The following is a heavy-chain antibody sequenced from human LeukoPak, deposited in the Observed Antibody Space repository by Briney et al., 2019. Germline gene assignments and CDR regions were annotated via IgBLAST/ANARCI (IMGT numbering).Heavy chain of an antibody. CDR3: ARDDLGPSYFDY. J-gene: IGHJ4*02. V-gene: IGHV4-38-2*02. CDR2: IYHSGST. CDR1: GYSISSGYY. Sequence: PSETLSLTCTVSGYSISSGYYWGWIRQPPGKGLEWIGSIYHSGSTYYNPSLKSRVTISVDTSKNQFSLKLSSVTAADTAVYYCARDDLGPSYFDYWGQGTLVTVSS.